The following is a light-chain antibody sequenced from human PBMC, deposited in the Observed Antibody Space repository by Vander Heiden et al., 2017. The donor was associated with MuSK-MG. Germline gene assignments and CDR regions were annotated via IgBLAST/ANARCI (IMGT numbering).Light chain of an antibody. CDR2: AAS. Sequence: DIQMTQSPSSLSASVGDRVTITCRASQSVKDYLNWYQQKPGKAPKLLIFAASNLQSGVPSRFSGSGSGTDFTLTIGSLQPEDFGTFFCQQSHTTTWTFGQGTKVEIK. CDR1: QSVKDY. J-gene: IGKJ1*01. V-gene: IGKV1-39*01. CDR3: QQSHTTTWT.